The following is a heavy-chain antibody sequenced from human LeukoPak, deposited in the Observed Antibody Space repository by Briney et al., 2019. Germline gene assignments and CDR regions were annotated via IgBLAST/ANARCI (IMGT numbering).Heavy chain of an antibody. CDR3: ARDIRSHNGPGGYYYYYMDV. CDR2: IYASGST. D-gene: IGHD2-8*01. Sequence: SETLSLTCTVSGDSMSDSYWSWLRQPAGNGLEWIGRIYASGSTNYNPSLKSRVTLSVDTSSNQFTLTLSSVTAADTAVYHCARDIRSHNGPGGYYYYYMDVWGKGTTVTVSS. J-gene: IGHJ6*03. V-gene: IGHV4-4*07. CDR1: GDSMSDSY.